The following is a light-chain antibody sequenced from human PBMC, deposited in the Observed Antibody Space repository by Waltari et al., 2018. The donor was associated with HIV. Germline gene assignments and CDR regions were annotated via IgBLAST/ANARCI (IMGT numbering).Light chain of an antibody. V-gene: IGKV1-39*01. CDR2: AAS. Sequence: IQIIHSPSSLAASIGDRVPITCQTSQYINMYLNWYQQKPGKAPSLLIFAASTLHTGVPSRFSASASGTTFSLAISSLQPDDIATYYCQQTFTTPLTFGAGTKIEI. CDR1: QYINMY. CDR3: QQTFTTPLT. J-gene: IGKJ4*01.